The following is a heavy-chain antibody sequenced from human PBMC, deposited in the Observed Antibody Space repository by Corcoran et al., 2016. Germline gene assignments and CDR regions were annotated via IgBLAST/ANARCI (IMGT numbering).Heavy chain of an antibody. J-gene: IGHJ4*02. CDR2: MNPNSGNT. CDR1: GYTFTSYD. CDR3: ARATRVVVIPSLYYFDY. Sequence: QLQLVQSGAEVKKPGASVKVSCKASGYTFTSYDINWVRQATGQGLEWMGWMNPNSGNTGYAQKFQGRVTMTRNTSISTDYMELSSLRSEDTAVDYCARATRVVVIPSLYYFDYWGQGTLVTVSS. D-gene: IGHD3-22*01. V-gene: IGHV1-8*01.